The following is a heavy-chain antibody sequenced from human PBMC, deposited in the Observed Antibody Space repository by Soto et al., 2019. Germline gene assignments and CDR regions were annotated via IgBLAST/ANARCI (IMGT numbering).Heavy chain of an antibody. D-gene: IGHD2-21*02. V-gene: IGHV4-34*01. J-gene: IGHJ5*01. CDR2: ISHSGST. CDR1: GGSFSGSY. Sequence: PSETLSLTCAVYGGSFSGSYWTWIRQPPGKGLDWIGEISHSGSTNYNPSLKSRVIISVDTSKNQFSLKLFSVTATDTAVYYCARGGGIAVPAIPYDSWGDGTLVTVSA. CDR3: ARGGGIAVPAIPYDS.